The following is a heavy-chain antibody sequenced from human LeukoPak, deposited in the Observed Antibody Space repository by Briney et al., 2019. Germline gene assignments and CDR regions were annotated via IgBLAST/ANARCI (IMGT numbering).Heavy chain of an antibody. V-gene: IGHV4-34*01. CDR3: ARVCSSTSCCD. CDR2: INHSGST. Sequence: SETLSLTCAVYGGSFSGYYWSWIRQPPGKGLEWIGEINHSGSTNYNPSLKSRVTISVDTSKNQFSLKLSSVTAADTAVYYCARVCSSTSCCDWGQGTLVIVSS. CDR1: GGSFSGYY. J-gene: IGHJ4*02. D-gene: IGHD2-2*01.